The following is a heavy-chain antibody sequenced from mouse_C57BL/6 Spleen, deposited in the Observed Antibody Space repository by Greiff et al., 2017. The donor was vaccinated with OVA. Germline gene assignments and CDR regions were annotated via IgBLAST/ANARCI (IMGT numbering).Heavy chain of an antibody. CDR1: GYSITSGYY. D-gene: IGHD4-1*01. V-gene: IGHV3-6*01. CDR3: ARDEGTGLDY. Sequence: EVKLVESGPGLVKPSQSLSLTCSVTGYSITSGYYWNWIRQFPGNKLEWMGYISYDGSNNYNPSLKNRISITRDTSKNQFFLKLNSVTTEDTATYYCARDEGTGLDYWGQGTTLTVSS. J-gene: IGHJ2*01. CDR2: ISYDGSN.